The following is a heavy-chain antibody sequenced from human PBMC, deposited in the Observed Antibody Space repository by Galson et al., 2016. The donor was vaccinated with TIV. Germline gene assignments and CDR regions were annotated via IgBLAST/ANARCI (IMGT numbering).Heavy chain of an antibody. V-gene: IGHV3-7*01. CDR3: ASQGVDY. D-gene: IGHD2-8*01. CDR2: INQGGSEK. CDR1: GFNVSINY. J-gene: IGHJ4*02. Sequence: SLRLSCAASGFNVSINYMTWVRQAPGKGLEWVASINQGGSEKYYVDSVKGRFTISRDNAKNSLYLQMNSLRAEDTAMFYCASQGVDYWGQGTLVTVSS.